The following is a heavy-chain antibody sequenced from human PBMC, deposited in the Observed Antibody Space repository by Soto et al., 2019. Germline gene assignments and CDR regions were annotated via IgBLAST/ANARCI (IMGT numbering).Heavy chain of an antibody. V-gene: IGHV4-39*01. J-gene: IGHJ6*02. CDR3: ERGKRGYRYGYAEMDYYYYGMDV. CDR1: GGSISSSSYY. Sequence: SETLSLTCTVSGGSISSSSYYWGWIRQPPGKGLEWIGSIYYSGSTYYNPSLKSRVTISVDTSKNQFSLKLSSVTAADTAVYYCERGKRGYRYGYAEMDYYYYGMDVWGQGTTVTVSS. D-gene: IGHD5-18*01. CDR2: IYYSGST.